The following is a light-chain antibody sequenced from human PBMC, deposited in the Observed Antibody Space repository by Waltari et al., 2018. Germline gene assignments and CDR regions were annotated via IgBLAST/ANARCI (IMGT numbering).Light chain of an antibody. V-gene: IGLV2-14*03. J-gene: IGLJ2*01. CDR2: DVT. Sequence: QSALTQPASVSGSPGPSIPISCPGTSSSIGSYNYVPWYQQHPGKAPKLIIFDVTNRPSGVSNRFSGSKSGNTASLIISGLQGEDEADYYCSSYMDTTALELFGGGTSLTVL. CDR1: SSSIGSYNY. CDR3: SSYMDTTALEL.